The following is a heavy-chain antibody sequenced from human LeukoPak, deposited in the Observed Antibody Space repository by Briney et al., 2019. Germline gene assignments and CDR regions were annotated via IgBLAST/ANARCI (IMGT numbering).Heavy chain of an antibody. CDR1: GFTFSSYA. CDR2: ISYDGSNK. CDR3: ARDMSYYGSGSFNY. V-gene: IGHV3-30*04. Sequence: GGSLRLSCAASGFTFSSYAMHWVRQAPGKGLEWVAVISYDGSNKYYAESVKGRFTISRDNSKNTLYLQMNSLRAEDTAVYYCARDMSYYGSGSFNYWGQGTLVTVSS. J-gene: IGHJ4*02. D-gene: IGHD3-10*01.